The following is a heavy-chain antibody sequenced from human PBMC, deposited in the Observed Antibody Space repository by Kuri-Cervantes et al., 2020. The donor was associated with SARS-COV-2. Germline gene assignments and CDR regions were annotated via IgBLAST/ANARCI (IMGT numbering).Heavy chain of an antibody. J-gene: IGHJ4*02. Sequence: ETLSLTCAASGFTFSSYSMNWVRQAPGKRLEWISSISSSSSYIYYADSVKGRFTISRDNAKNSLYLQMTSLRAEDTAVYYCATPAPEYGGNSGGWVFWGQGTLVTVSS. CDR2: ISSSSSYI. CDR3: ATPAPEYGGNSGGWVF. D-gene: IGHD4-23*01. CDR1: GFTFSSYS. V-gene: IGHV3-21*01.